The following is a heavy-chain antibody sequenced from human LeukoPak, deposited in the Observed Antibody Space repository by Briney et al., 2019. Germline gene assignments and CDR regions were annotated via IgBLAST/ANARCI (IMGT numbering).Heavy chain of an antibody. CDR1: GGSFSGYY. CDR3: ARQAIMTGYYLDY. V-gene: IGHV4-34*01. Sequence: PSETLSLTCAVYGGSFSGYYWSWIRQPPGKGLEWIGEINHSGSTYYNPSLKSRVTISVDTSKNQFSLKLSSVTAADTAVYYCARQAIMTGYYLDYWGQGTLVTVSS. J-gene: IGHJ4*02. CDR2: INHSGST. D-gene: IGHD3-9*01.